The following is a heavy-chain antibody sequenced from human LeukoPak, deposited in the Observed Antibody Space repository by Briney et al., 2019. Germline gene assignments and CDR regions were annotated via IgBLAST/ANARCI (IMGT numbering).Heavy chain of an antibody. Sequence: GGSLRLSCAASGFTFNKFAMTWVRQAPGKGLEWVSTIGDAGTYYADSVKGRFSISRDNSKNMLYLQLNSLRADDTAMYYCAKNLGPFDVRGQGTMVTVSS. CDR1: GFTFNKFA. D-gene: IGHD3-16*01. J-gene: IGHJ3*01. CDR2: IGDAGT. CDR3: AKNLGPFDV. V-gene: IGHV3-23*01.